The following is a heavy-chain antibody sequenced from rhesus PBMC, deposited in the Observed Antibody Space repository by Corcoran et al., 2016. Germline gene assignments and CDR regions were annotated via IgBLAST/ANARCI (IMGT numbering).Heavy chain of an antibody. J-gene: IGHJ4*01. CDR3: ASGIAGKYDY. CDR2: IYGSGSST. CDR1: GGSISSSY. D-gene: IGHD1-1-1*01. Sequence: QLQLQESGPGLVKPSETLSVTCAVSGGSISSSYWSWIRQAPGKGLEWIGYIYGSGSSTNYNPSLKSRVIRSVDTSKNQLSTKLSSVTAADTAVYYCASGIAGKYDYWGQGVLVTVSS. V-gene: IGHV4-169*02.